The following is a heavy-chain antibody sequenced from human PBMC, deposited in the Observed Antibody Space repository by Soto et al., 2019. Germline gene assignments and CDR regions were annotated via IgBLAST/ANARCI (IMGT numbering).Heavy chain of an antibody. D-gene: IGHD2-15*01. V-gene: IGHV3-30-3*01. CDR1: GFTFTNYA. CDR2: VSYDGAHK. J-gene: IGHJ4*02. Sequence: QVQLVESGGGVVQPGRSLRLSCAASGFTFTNYAMYWVRQAPGKGLVWMGYVSYDGAHKFYADSVKGRFTIYRDNSKNTLFLQMNRLRAEDTAVYYCAREGEYCSGGSCTYFAYWGQGTLVTVSS. CDR3: AREGEYCSGGSCTYFAY.